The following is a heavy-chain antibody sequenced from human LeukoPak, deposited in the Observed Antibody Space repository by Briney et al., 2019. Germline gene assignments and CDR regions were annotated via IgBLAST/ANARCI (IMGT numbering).Heavy chain of an antibody. CDR1: GFAFNTYA. Sequence: GGSLRLSCAASGFAFNTYAMSWVRQAPGKGLEWVASINHNGNVNYYVDSVKGRFTISRDNAKNSLYLQMSNLRAEDTAVYFCARGGGLDVWGQGATVTVSS. CDR3: ARGGGLDV. V-gene: IGHV3-7*03. D-gene: IGHD3-16*01. J-gene: IGHJ6*02. CDR2: INHNGNVN.